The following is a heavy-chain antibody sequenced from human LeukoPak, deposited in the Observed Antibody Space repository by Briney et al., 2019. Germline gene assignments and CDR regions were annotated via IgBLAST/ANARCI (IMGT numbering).Heavy chain of an antibody. CDR3: ARLPPIAGATSDFDY. V-gene: IGHV4-39*07. J-gene: IGHJ4*02. D-gene: IGHD1-26*01. CDR1: GGSVSSSPNC. CDR2: VYYSGTT. Sequence: PSETLSLTCTVSGGSVSSSPNCWGWIRQPPGEGLEWIGTVYYSGTTYYNPSLKSRVTISVDTSKNQFSLKLNSVTAADTAVYYCARLPPIAGATSDFDYWGQGTLVTVSS.